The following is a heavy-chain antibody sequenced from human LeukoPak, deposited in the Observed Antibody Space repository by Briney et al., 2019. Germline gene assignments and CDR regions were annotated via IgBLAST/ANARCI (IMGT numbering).Heavy chain of an antibody. Sequence: GGSLRLSCAASGFTVSSNYMSWVRQAPGKGLEWVSVIYSGGSTYYADSVKGRFTISRDNSKNTLYLQMNSLRADDTAVYFCARGMKYSTGWYYFDFWGQGTLVTVSS. V-gene: IGHV3-53*01. CDR2: IYSGGST. J-gene: IGHJ4*02. CDR3: ARGMKYSTGWYYFDF. CDR1: GFTVSSNY. D-gene: IGHD6-19*01.